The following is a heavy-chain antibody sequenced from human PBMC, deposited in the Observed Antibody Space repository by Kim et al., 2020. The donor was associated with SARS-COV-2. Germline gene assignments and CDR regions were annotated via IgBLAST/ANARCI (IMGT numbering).Heavy chain of an antibody. Sequence: ASVKVSCKASGYTFTSYGISWVRQAPGQGLEWMGWISAYNGNTNYAQKLQGRVTMTTDTSTSTAYMELRSLRSDDTAVYYCAVEHCSSTSCYGGAPGGHYGMDVWGQGTTVTVSS. CDR1: GYTFTSYG. CDR3: AVEHCSSTSCYGGAPGGHYGMDV. J-gene: IGHJ6*02. V-gene: IGHV1-18*01. D-gene: IGHD2-2*01. CDR2: ISAYNGNT.